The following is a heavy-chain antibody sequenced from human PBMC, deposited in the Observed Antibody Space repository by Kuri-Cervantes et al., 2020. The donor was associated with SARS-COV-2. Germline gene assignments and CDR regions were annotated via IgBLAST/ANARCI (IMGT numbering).Heavy chain of an antibody. V-gene: IGHV1-69*13. J-gene: IGHJ6*03. CDR2: IIPIFGTA. CDR1: GGTFSSYA. CDR3: ARGVGSSGWYPLGGYYYYYMDV. Sequence: LVKVSCKASGGTFSSYAISWVRQAPGQGLEWMGGIIPIFGTANYAQKFQGRVTITADESTSTAYMELSSLRSEDTAVYYCARGVGSSGWYPLGGYYYYYMDVWGKGTTVTVSS. D-gene: IGHD6-19*01.